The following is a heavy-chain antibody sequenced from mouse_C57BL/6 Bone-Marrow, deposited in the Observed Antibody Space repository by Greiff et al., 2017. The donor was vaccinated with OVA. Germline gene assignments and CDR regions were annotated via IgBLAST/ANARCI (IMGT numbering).Heavy chain of an antibody. D-gene: IGHD1-1*01. J-gene: IGHJ1*03. Sequence: VQLQQSGAELVRPGASVTLSCKASGYTFTDYEMHWVKQTPVHGLEWIGAIDPETGGTAYNQKFKGKAILTADKSSSTAYMELRSLTSEDSAVYYCTRPPITTVVATPYWYFDVWGTGTTVTVSA. CDR2: IDPETGGT. CDR1: GYTFTDYE. V-gene: IGHV1-15*01. CDR3: TRPPITTVVATPYWYFDV.